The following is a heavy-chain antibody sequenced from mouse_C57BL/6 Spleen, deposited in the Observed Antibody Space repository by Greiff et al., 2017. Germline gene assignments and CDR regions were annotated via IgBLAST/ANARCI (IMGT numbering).Heavy chain of an antibody. V-gene: IGHV5-6*01. CDR1: GFTFSSYG. J-gene: IGHJ4*01. CDR3: ARHDAYDYDVGAMDY. Sequence: EVQRVESGGDLVKPGGSLKLSCAASGFTFSSYGMSWVRQTPDKRLEWVATISSGGSYTYYPDSVKGRFTISRDNAKNTLYLQMSSLKSEDTAMYYCARHDAYDYDVGAMDYWGQGTSVTVSS. CDR2: ISSGGSYT. D-gene: IGHD2-4*01.